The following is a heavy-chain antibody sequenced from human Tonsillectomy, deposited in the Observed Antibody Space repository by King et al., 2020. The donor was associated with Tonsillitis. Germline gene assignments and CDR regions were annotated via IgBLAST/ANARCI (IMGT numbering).Heavy chain of an antibody. Sequence: VQLVESGGGLVKPGGSLRLSCAASGFTFSNAWMSWVRQAPGKGLEWVSRIKSKTDGGTTDYAAPVKGRFTISRDDSKNTLYLQMNSLKTEDTAVYYCTTEVYYDILTGYFENFDYWGQGTLVTVSS. J-gene: IGHJ4*02. CDR3: TTEVYYDILTGYFENFDY. CDR1: GFTFSNAW. V-gene: IGHV3-15*01. CDR2: IKSKTDGGTT. D-gene: IGHD3-9*01.